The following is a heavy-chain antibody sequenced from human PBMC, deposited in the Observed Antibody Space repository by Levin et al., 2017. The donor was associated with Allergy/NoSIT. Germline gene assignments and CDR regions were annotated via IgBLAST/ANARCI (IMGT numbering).Heavy chain of an antibody. CDR2: IYPGDSDT. D-gene: IGHD6-6*01. CDR1: GYSFTNYW. V-gene: IGHV5-51*01. Sequence: GESLKISCKGSGYSFTNYWIGWVRQMPGKGLEWMGIIYPGDSDTRYSPSFQGQVTISADKSTSTAYLQWRSLKASDTAMYYCARNGDTNSSPGDYWGQGTLVTVSS. CDR3: ARNGDTNSSPGDY. J-gene: IGHJ4*02.